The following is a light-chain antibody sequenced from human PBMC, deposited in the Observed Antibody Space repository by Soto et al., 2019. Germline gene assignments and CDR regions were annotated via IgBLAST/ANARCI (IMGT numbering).Light chain of an antibody. Sequence: ERVMTQSPATLSVSPGERATLSCRASQSVSSNLAWYQQKPGQAPRLLIYGASTRATGIPARFSGSGFGTEFTLTFSSLQSEDFAVYYCQQYNNWPPTFGQGTKVDIK. CDR2: GAS. CDR1: QSVSSN. J-gene: IGKJ1*01. CDR3: QQYNNWPPT. V-gene: IGKV3-15*01.